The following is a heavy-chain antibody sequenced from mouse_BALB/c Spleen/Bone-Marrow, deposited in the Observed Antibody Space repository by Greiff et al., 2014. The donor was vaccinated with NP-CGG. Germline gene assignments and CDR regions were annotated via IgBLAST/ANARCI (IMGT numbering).Heavy chain of an antibody. CDR1: GYSITSDYA. Sequence: VQLQQSGPGLVKPSQSLSLTCTVTGYSITSDYAWHWIRQFPGNKLEWMGYISYSGRSSYYPSLKSRISITRDTSKNQFFPQLNSVTTEDTATYHCARSADWYFDVWGAGTTVTVSS. J-gene: IGHJ1*01. CDR2: ISYSGRS. CDR3: ARSADWYFDV. V-gene: IGHV3-2*02.